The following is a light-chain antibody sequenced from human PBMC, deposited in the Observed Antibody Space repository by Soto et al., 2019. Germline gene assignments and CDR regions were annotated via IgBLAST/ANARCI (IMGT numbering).Light chain of an antibody. CDR3: AAWDDSLNGVV. CDR2: SNN. V-gene: IGLV1-44*01. J-gene: IGLJ2*01. CDR1: SSNIGSNT. Sequence: QSVLTQPPSASGTPGQRVTISCSGSSSNIGSNTVNWYQQLPGPAPKLLIYSNNQRPSGVPDRFSGSKSGTSASLAISGLQSEEEADYYCAAWDDSLNGVVFGGGTKVTVL.